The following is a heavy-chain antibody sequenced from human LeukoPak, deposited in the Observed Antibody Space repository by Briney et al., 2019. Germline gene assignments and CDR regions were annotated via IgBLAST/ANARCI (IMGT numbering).Heavy chain of an antibody. D-gene: IGHD2-8*01. Sequence: GGSLRLSCAASGFTFSSYAMSWVRQAPGKGLEWVSGISGSGGSTDYADSVKGRFTISRDNAKNSLYLQMNSLRAEDTALYYCARDLYCTNGVCFPTDYWGQGTLVTVSS. J-gene: IGHJ4*02. V-gene: IGHV3-23*01. CDR1: GFTFSSYA. CDR2: ISGSGGST. CDR3: ARDLYCTNGVCFPTDY.